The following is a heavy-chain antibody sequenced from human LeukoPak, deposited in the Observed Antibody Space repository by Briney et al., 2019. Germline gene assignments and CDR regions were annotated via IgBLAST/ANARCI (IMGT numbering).Heavy chain of an antibody. CDR1: GGSFSGYY. V-gene: IGHV4-34*01. D-gene: IGHD6-19*01. Sequence: SETLSLTCAVSGGSFSGYYWSWIRQPPGKGLEWIGEINHSGSTNYNPSLKSRVTISVDTSKNQLSLKLSSVTAADTAVYYCARGPDIAVAGTDYWGQGTLVTVSS. CDR3: ARGPDIAVAGTDY. CDR2: INHSGST. J-gene: IGHJ4*02.